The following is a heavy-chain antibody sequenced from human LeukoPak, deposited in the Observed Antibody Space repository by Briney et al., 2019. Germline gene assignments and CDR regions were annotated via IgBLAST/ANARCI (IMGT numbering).Heavy chain of an antibody. J-gene: IGHJ3*02. CDR2: ISWNSGSI. CDR3: AADYYDSSGYYDHDAFDI. V-gene: IGHV3-9*01. CDR1: GFTFDDYA. D-gene: IGHD3-22*01. Sequence: GRSLRLSCAASGFTFDDYAMHWVRKAPGTGLGWVSGISWNSGSIGYADSVKGRFTISRDNAKNSLYLQMNSLRAEDTALYYCAADYYDSSGYYDHDAFDIWGQGTMVTVSS.